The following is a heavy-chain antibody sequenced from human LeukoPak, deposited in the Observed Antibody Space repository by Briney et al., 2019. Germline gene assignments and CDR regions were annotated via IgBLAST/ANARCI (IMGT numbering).Heavy chain of an antibody. V-gene: IGHV1-69*04. CDR2: ITPFLDIP. CDR3: VRDPKDYGDSPPSQNFDY. D-gene: IGHD4-17*01. J-gene: IGHJ4*02. CDR1: GGTFSNYA. Sequence: ASVKVSCKASGGTFSNYAISWVRQAPGQGLEWMGRITPFLDIPSYAQNFQGRVTISADKSTSTAYMELSSLRSEDTAVYYCVRDPKDYGDSPPSQNFDYWGQGTLVTVSS.